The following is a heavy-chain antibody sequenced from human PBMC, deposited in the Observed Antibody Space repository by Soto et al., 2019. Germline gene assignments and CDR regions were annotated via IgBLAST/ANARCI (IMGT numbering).Heavy chain of an antibody. Sequence: ASLKVSCNASGYTCTSYDINWVRQATGQGLEWMGWMNPNSGNTGYAQKFQGRVTMTRNTSISTAYMELSSLRSEDTAVYYCARGALLWYGELSPGYYMDVWGKGTTVTVSS. CDR2: MNPNSGNT. CDR3: ARGALLWYGELSPGYYMDV. CDR1: GYTCTSYD. V-gene: IGHV1-8*01. J-gene: IGHJ6*03. D-gene: IGHD3-10*01.